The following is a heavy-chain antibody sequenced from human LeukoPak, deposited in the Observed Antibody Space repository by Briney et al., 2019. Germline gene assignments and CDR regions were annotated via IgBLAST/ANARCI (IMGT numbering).Heavy chain of an antibody. J-gene: IGHJ4*02. D-gene: IGHD6-13*01. Sequence: GGSLRLSCAASGFTFSSYAMSWVRQAPGKGLEWGSAISGSGGSTYYADSVKGRFTISRDNSKNTMYLQMNSLRAEDTAVYYCAKGPEFLYSSSWGADYWGQGTLVTVSS. CDR3: AKGPEFLYSSSWGADY. CDR1: GFTFSSYA. V-gene: IGHV3-23*01. CDR2: ISGSGGST.